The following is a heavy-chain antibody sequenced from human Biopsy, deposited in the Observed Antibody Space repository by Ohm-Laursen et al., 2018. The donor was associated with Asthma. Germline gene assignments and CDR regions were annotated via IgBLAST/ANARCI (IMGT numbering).Heavy chain of an antibody. D-gene: IGHD3-3*02. V-gene: IGHV1-69*13. Sequence: VKISCNSLGGTFNTYVIGWVRQAPGQGLEWLGGINSVFGTTTYPQKFQDRVTITADDSTSTVYMELSSQRSEDTAVYYCARKAGFCIRRTCHSLDFWGQGTLVTVSS. CDR2: INSVFGTT. CDR1: GGTFNTYV. J-gene: IGHJ4*02. CDR3: ARKAGFCIRRTCHSLDF.